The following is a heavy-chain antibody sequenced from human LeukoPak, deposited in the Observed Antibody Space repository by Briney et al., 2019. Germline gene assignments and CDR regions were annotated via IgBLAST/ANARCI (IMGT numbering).Heavy chain of an antibody. CDR1: GFIFIDYY. V-gene: IGHV3-11*01. D-gene: IGHD6-6*01. CDR3: ARAGEYSSSLTWFDP. Sequence: AGGSLRLSCSASGFIFIDYYMSWIRQAPGKELEWVSDISSSGSVKYYADSVKGRFTISRDNAKRTLYLQMNSLRAEDTAVYYCARAGEYSSSLTWFDPWGQGTLVTVSS. CDR2: ISSSGSVK. J-gene: IGHJ5*02.